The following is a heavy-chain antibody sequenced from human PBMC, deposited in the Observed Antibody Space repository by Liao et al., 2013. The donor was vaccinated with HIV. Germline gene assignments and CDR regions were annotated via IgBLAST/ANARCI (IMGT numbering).Heavy chain of an antibody. CDR2: INHSGNT. Sequence: QVQLQQWGAGLLKPSETLSLTCAVYGGSFSGYYWSWIRQPPGKGLEWIGEINHSGNTNYNPSLKSRVTISVDTSKNQFSLKLSSVTAADTAVYFCAREDWGDAFDIWGQGTMVTVSS. V-gene: IGHV4-34*01. CDR1: GGSFSGYY. D-gene: IGHD7-27*01. CDR3: AREDWGDAFDI. J-gene: IGHJ3*02.